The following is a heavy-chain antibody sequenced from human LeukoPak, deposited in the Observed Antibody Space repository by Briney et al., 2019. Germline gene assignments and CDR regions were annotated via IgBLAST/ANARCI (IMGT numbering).Heavy chain of an antibody. CDR1: GGSFSDYF. D-gene: IGHD2-21*02. CDR2: IDDGGNT. Sequence: SETLSLTCSVYGGSFSDYFWSWIRQSPGKGLEWIGEIDDGGNTNYNPSLMSRVIVSMEKSKKQFSLVMRSVAAADTAVYYCARFSRITWGDWGDAFDVWGQGTTVIVSS. CDR3: ARFSRITWGDWGDAFDV. V-gene: IGHV4-34*01. J-gene: IGHJ3*01.